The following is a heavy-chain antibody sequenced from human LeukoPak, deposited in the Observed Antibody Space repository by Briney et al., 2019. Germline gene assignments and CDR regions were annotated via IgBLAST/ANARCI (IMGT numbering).Heavy chain of an antibody. Sequence: SETLSLTCTVSGGSTSSYYWSWIRQPPGKGLEWIGYIYYSGSTNYNPSLKSRVTISVDTSKNQFSLKLSSVTAADTAVYYCAREAYYDSSGYSHDAFDIWGQGTMVTVSS. CDR2: IYYSGST. J-gene: IGHJ3*02. CDR3: AREAYYDSSGYSHDAFDI. V-gene: IGHV4-59*01. D-gene: IGHD3-22*01. CDR1: GGSTSSYY.